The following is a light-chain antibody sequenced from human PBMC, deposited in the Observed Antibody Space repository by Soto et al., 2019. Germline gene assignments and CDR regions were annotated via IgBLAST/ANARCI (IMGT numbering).Light chain of an antibody. CDR1: QDISNY. Sequence: DIQMTQSPSSLSASVGDRVTITCRASQDISNYLAWFQQKPGRPPKSLIYAASSLQSGVPSKFSGSGSGTDFTLTISSLQPEDFATYFCQQYNTFPFTFGPATKVDIK. CDR2: AAS. V-gene: IGKV1-16*02. J-gene: IGKJ3*01. CDR3: QQYNTFPFT.